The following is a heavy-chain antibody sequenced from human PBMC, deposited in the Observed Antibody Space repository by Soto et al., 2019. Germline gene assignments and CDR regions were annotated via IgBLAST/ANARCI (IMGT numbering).Heavy chain of an antibody. V-gene: IGHV3-30-3*01. CDR1: GFTFNSYA. D-gene: IGHD1-26*01. CDR3: AREGELLLCDY. J-gene: IGHJ4*02. CDR2: ISYDGSNK. Sequence: QPGWSLRLSCAASGFTFNSYAIHWVRQAPGKGLEWVALISYDGSNKYYADSVKGRFTISRDNSKNTLYLQMNSLGAEDTAMYYCAREGELLLCDYWGQGTMGTVSA.